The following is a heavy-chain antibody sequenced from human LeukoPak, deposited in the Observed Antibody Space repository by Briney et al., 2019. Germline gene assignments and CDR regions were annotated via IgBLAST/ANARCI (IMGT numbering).Heavy chain of an antibody. CDR3: ARAPRYCSGGSCYLRKYDYYDSSGYYWEFDY. CDR1: GYTFTGYY. D-gene: IGHD3-22*01. V-gene: IGHV1-2*04. CDR2: INPNSGGT. J-gene: IGHJ4*02. Sequence: GASVKVSCKASGYTFTGYYMHWVRQAPGQGLEWMGWINPNSGGTNYAQKFQGWVTMTRDTSISTAYMELSRLRSDDTAVYYCARAPRYCSGGSCYLRKYDYYDSSGYYWEFDYWGQGTLVTVSS.